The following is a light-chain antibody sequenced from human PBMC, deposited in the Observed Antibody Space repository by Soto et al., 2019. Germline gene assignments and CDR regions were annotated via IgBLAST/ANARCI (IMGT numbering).Light chain of an antibody. CDR3: CSYAGRTTL. Sequence: QSALTQPASVSGSPGQSITISCTGTSSDVGGYNYVSWYQQHPGKAPKLMIYEVSKRPSGVSNRFSGSESGNTASLTISGLQAEDEADYYCCSYAGRTTLFGTGTKVTVL. V-gene: IGLV2-23*02. CDR1: SSDVGGYNY. J-gene: IGLJ1*01. CDR2: EVS.